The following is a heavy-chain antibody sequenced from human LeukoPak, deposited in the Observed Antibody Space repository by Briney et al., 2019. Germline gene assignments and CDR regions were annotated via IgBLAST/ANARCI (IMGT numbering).Heavy chain of an antibody. J-gene: IGHJ4*02. CDR1: GFTFNSYA. CDR3: AKVLPGLGPLDY. Sequence: PGGSLRLSCAASGFTFNSYAMNWVRQAPGKGLEWVSTISGGGDSTYYADSMKGRFTIPRGNSKNTLYLQMNSLRAEDTAVYYCAKVLPGLGPLDYWGQGTLVTVSS. CDR2: ISGGGDST. D-gene: IGHD3/OR15-3a*01. V-gene: IGHV3-23*01.